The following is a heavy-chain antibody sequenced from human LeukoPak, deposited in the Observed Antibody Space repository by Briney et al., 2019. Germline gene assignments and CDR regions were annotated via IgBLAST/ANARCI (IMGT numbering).Heavy chain of an antibody. J-gene: IGHJ4*02. V-gene: IGHV4-61*02. CDR3: ARAATYYYDSSGEKGHFDY. Sequence: SSETLSLTCTVSGGSISSSSYYWNWIRQPAGKGLEWIGRIYTSGSTKYNPSLKSRVTISVDTSKNQFSLKLSSVTAADTAVYYCARAATYYYDSSGEKGHFDYWGQGTLVTVSS. D-gene: IGHD3-22*01. CDR2: IYTSGST. CDR1: GGSISSSSYY.